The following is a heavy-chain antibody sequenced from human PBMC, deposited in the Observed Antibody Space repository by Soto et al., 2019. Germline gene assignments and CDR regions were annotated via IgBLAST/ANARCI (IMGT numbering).Heavy chain of an antibody. V-gene: IGHV1-46*01. Sequence: QVRLVQSGADVQRPGASMNISCQASGYQFTGSYLHWVRRAPGHGLQWMGMINPDTGSTTYAENFPDRVTMTTDKSARTVFLGLGSLTSDDTATYYCARQYCSGTSCYWYFDFWGQGTFVSVSS. CDR1: GYQFTGSY. CDR3: ARQYCSGTSCYWYFDF. D-gene: IGHD2-2*01. J-gene: IGHJ4*02. CDR2: INPDTGST.